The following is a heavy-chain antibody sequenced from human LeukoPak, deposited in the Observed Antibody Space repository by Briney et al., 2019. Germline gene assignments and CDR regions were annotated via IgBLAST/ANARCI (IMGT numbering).Heavy chain of an antibody. D-gene: IGHD3-22*01. J-gene: IGHJ4*02. CDR2: ISAYNGNT. V-gene: IGHV1-18*01. Sequence: ASVKVSCKASGYTFTSYDINWVRQATGQGLEWMGLISAYNGNTNYAQKLQGRVTMTTDTSTSTAYMELRSLRSDDTAVYYCARDLCDSSGYYPAYDYWGQGTLVTVSS. CDR3: ARDLCDSSGYYPAYDY. CDR1: GYTFTSYD.